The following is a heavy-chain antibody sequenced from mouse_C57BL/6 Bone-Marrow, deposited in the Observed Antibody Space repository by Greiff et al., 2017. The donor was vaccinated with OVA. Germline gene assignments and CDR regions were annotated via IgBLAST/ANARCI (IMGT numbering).Heavy chain of an antibody. CDR2: IDPENGDT. CDR1: GFNIKDDY. J-gene: IGHJ2*01. Sequence: EVQRVESGAELVRPGASVKLSCTASGFNIKDDYMHWVKQRPEQGLEWIGWIDPENGDTEYASKFQGKATITADTSSNTAYLQLSSLTSEDTAVYYCTTCGNYDYWGQGTTLTVSS. CDR3: TTCGNYDY. V-gene: IGHV14-4*01. D-gene: IGHD2-1*01.